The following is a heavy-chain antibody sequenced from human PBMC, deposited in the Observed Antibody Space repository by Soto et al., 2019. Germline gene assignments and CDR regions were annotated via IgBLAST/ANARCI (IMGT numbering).Heavy chain of an antibody. V-gene: IGHV3-23*01. D-gene: IGHD6-6*01. Sequence: EVQLLESGGGLVQPGGSLRLSCAASGFTFSSYAMSWVRQAPGKGLEWVSAISGSGGSTYYADSVKGRLTISRDNSKNTLYLQMNGLRGENTAVYYCARPRYSSSSLTGAFDIWGQGTMVTVSS. CDR3: ARPRYSSSSLTGAFDI. CDR2: ISGSGGST. CDR1: GFTFSSYA. J-gene: IGHJ3*02.